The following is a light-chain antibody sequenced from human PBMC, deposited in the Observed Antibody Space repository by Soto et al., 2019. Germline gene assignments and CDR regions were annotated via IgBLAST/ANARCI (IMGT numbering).Light chain of an antibody. CDR3: QQYGSSPWT. CDR1: QSVYSTY. J-gene: IGKJ1*01. CDR2: VAS. V-gene: IGKV3-20*01. Sequence: EIVLTQSPGTLSLSPGERATLSCRASQSVYSTYLAWYQQKPGQAPRLLIYVASKRATGIPDRFSGSGSGADFTRTISRVEPEDFAVYYCQQYGSSPWTFGQGTKVEIK.